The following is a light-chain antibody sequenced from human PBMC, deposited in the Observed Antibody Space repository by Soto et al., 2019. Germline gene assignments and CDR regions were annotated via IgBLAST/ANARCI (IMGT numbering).Light chain of an antibody. J-gene: IGLJ1*01. V-gene: IGLV1-40*01. CDR1: SSNIGAAYN. CDR3: QSYDSSLSGYV. Sequence: QSVLTQPPSASGTPGQRVTISCSGSSSNIGAAYNVDWYQQLPGTAPKLLIYGNNNRPSGVPARFSGSKSGTSASLAIAGLQAEDEGGYYCQSYDSSLSGYVFGTGTKVTVL. CDR2: GNN.